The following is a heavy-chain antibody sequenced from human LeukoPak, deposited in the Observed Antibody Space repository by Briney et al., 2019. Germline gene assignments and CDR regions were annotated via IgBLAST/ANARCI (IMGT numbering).Heavy chain of an antibody. D-gene: IGHD3-10*01. CDR3: ARSSRDYYGSGSYV. J-gene: IGHJ3*01. Sequence: ASVKVSCKASGYTFTSYGISWVRQAPGQGLEWMGWISAYNGNTNYAQKLQGRVTMTTDTSTSTAYMEPRSLRSDDTAVYYCARSSRDYYGSGSYVWGQGTMVTVSS. CDR1: GYTFTSYG. CDR2: ISAYNGNT. V-gene: IGHV1-18*01.